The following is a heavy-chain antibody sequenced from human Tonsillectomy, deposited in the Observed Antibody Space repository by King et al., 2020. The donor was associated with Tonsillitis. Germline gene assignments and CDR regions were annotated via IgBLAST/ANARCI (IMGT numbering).Heavy chain of an antibody. CDR1: GYTFTGYY. CDR3: ARAGENNLEWLLGWFDP. J-gene: IGHJ5*02. V-gene: IGHV1-2*07. Sequence: QLMQSGAEVKKPGASVKGSCKASGYTFTGYYMHWVRQSTGQGLACMGWINPNSGGTNEAHKLKGRGTMTRDTSISTDYMELSRLRSDDTAVNYCARAGENNLEWLLGWFDPWGQGTLVTVSS. D-gene: IGHD3-3*01. CDR2: INPNSGGT.